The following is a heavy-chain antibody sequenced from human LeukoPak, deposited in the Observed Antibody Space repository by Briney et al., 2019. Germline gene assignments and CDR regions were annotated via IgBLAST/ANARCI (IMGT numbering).Heavy chain of an antibody. CDR1: GYSISSGYY. Sequence: PSETLSLTCAVSGYSISSGYYWGWIRQPPGKGLEWIGSIYHSGSTYYNPSLKSRVTISVDTSKNQFSLKLSSVTAADTAVYYCARDLFRRSALGFWGQGTLVTVSS. D-gene: IGHD1-26*01. V-gene: IGHV4-38-2*02. CDR3: ARDLFRRSALGF. J-gene: IGHJ4*02. CDR2: IYHSGST.